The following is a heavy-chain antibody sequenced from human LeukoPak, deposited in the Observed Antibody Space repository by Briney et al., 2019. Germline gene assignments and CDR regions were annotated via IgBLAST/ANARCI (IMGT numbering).Heavy chain of an antibody. CDR1: GFTFSSYR. D-gene: IGHD3-9*01. CDR2: ISGSGGST. J-gene: IGHJ4*02. Sequence: GGSLRLSCAASGFTFSSYRMNWVRQAPGKGREWVSGISGSGGSTYYADSVKGRFTIARDNSKNTLYLQMNSLRAEDTAVYYCARGRHYDILTGIDYWGQGTLVTVSS. CDR3: ARGRHYDILTGIDY. V-gene: IGHV3-23*01.